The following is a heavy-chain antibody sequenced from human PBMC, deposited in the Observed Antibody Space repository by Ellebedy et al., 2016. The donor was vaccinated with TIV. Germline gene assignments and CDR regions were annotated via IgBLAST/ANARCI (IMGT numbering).Heavy chain of an antibody. J-gene: IGHJ4*02. V-gene: IGHV1-8*01. CDR2: MNPNSGDT. Sequence: AASVKVSCKASGYTFTSNDINWARQATGQGLEWLGWMNPNSGDTGYAQKFQGRVTMTRNTSISTAYMELSSLRSDDTAVYYCARVPTAAHIFDYWGQGTLVTVSS. D-gene: IGHD4-17*01. CDR3: ARVPTAAHIFDY. CDR1: GYTFTSND.